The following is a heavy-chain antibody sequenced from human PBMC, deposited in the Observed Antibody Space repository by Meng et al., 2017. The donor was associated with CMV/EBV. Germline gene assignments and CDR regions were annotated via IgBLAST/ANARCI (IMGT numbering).Heavy chain of an antibody. CDR1: GGSVGSGSYY. J-gene: IGHJ6*02. V-gene: IGHV4-61*01. Sequence: SETLSLTCTVSGGSVGSGSYYWSWIRQPPGKGLEWIGYIYYSGSTNYNPSLKSRVTISVDTSKNQFSLKLSSVTAADTAVYYCARAATIFEYYGMDVWGQGTTVTVSS. CDR3: ARAATIFEYYGMDV. CDR2: IYYSGST. D-gene: IGHD3-3*01.